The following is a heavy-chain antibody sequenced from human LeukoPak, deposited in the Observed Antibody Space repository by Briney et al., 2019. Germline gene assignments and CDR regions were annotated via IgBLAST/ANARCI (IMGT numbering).Heavy chain of an antibody. CDR2: LYASGST. J-gene: IGHJ4*02. CDR1: GASISSYY. D-gene: IGHD2/OR15-2a*01. CDR3: ARDFYGDDGHHPFDY. Sequence: SETLSLTCSVSGASISSYYCNWIRHSAAQGLELVGRLYASGSTNYNPSLKRRVTISMDTSKNQFSLSLKSVTAADTAIYYCARDFYGDDGHHPFDYWGQGVLVTVSS. V-gene: IGHV4-4*07.